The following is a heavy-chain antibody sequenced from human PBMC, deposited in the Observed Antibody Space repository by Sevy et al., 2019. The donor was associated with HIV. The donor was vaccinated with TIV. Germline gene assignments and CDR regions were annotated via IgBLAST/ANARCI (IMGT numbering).Heavy chain of an antibody. Sequence: SETLSLTCAVSAYSVSSAYSWGWIRQPPGKGLEWIGNIYQSGNTYYNPTLKSRVTISVDTSDNQFSLRLTSVTAADTAVYYCGSFGRRLIISGDGFEIWGQGTMVTVSS. CDR3: GSFGRRLIISGDGFEI. CDR1: AYSVSSAYS. CDR2: IYQSGNT. J-gene: IGHJ3*02. V-gene: IGHV4-38-2*01. D-gene: IGHD3-10*01.